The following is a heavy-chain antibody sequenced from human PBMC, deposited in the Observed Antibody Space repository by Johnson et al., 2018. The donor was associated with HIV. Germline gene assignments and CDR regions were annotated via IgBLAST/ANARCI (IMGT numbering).Heavy chain of an antibody. Sequence: VQLVESGGGLVQPGGSQRLSCEASGFTFSSYWLSWVRQAPGKGLEWVANIKQDGSEQFYVDSVKGRFTISRDNAKNSLYLQMNSLRVEDTAVYYCARDGRWPRDAFDIWGQGTMVTVSS. J-gene: IGHJ3*02. CDR2: IKQDGSEQ. CDR3: ARDGRWPRDAFDI. CDR1: GFTFSSYW. V-gene: IGHV3-7*01. D-gene: IGHD4-23*01.